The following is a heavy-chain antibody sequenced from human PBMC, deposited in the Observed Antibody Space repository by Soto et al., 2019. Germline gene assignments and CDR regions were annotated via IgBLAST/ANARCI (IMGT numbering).Heavy chain of an antibody. CDR3: AREGMGFVAHPRYSGSPRQNDAFDI. CDR1: GGSISSGGYY. Sequence: QVQLQESGPGLVKPSQTLSLTCTVSGGSISSGGYYWSWIRQHPGKGLEWIGYIYYSGSTYYNPSLKSRVTISVDTSKNQFSLKLSSVTAADTAVYYCAREGMGFVAHPRYSGSPRQNDAFDIWGQGTMVTVSS. D-gene: IGHD1-26*01. CDR2: IYYSGST. J-gene: IGHJ3*02. V-gene: IGHV4-31*03.